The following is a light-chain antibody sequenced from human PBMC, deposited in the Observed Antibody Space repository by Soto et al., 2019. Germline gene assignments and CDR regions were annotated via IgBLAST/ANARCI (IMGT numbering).Light chain of an antibody. CDR2: GAS. J-gene: IGKJ4*01. CDR3: QQYHVYPLP. V-gene: IGKV1-16*02. Sequence: DIPMTQSPSSLSASVGDRVIITCRASHDIGNKIAWFQQKPGKGPKSLIYGASILQSGVPSKFSGSRSATDFTLTITSLQPADFATYYCQQYHVYPLPFGGGTKLEIK. CDR1: HDIGNK.